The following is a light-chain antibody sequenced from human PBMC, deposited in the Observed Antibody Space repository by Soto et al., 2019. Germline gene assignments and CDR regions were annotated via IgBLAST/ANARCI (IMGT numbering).Light chain of an antibody. J-gene: IGKJ4*01. CDR1: QSVSSSY. CDR3: QQRSIWPLT. V-gene: IGKV3D-20*02. Sequence: EIVLTQSPGALSLYPGERATLSCRASQSVSSSYLVWHQQKPGQAPRLLIYAASRRATGIPARFSGSGSGTDFTLTISSLEPEDFAVYYCQQRSIWPLTFGGGTKVDI. CDR2: AAS.